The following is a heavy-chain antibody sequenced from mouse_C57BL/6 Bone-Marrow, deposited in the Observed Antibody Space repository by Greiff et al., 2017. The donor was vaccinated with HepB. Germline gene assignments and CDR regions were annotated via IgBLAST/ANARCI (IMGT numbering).Heavy chain of an antibody. CDR2: IDPETGGT. D-gene: IGHD2-2*01. CDR3: TTGVTMATTVDY. CDR1: GYTFTDYE. Sequence: VQLQQSGAELVRPGASVTLSCKASGYTFTDYEMHWVKQTPVHGLEWIGAIDPETGGTAYNQKFKGKAILTADKSSSTAYMELRSLTSEDSAVYYCTTGVTMATTVDYWGQGTTLTVSS. V-gene: IGHV1-15*01. J-gene: IGHJ2*01.